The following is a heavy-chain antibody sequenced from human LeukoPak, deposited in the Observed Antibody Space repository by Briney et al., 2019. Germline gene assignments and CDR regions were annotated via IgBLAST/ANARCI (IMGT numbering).Heavy chain of an antibody. J-gene: IGHJ4*02. Sequence: SETLSLTCTVSGGSISSYYWSWTRQPAGKGLEWIGRIYASGSTNYNPSLKSRVTISVDTSKNQFSLKLSSVTAADTAVYYCTVDPNAVFDYWGQGTLVTVSS. CDR2: IYASGST. CDR3: TVDPNAVFDY. V-gene: IGHV4-4*07. CDR1: GGSISSYY. D-gene: IGHD5-12*01.